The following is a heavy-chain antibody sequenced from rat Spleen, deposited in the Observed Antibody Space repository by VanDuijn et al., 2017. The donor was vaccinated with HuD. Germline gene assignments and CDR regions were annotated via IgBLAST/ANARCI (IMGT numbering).Heavy chain of an antibody. V-gene: IGHV5-7*01. J-gene: IGHJ2*01. CDR3: ARNYGGSPFDY. Sequence: EVRLVESDGGLVQPGGSLKLSCAASGFTFSDYYMAWVRQAPTKGLDWVATISYDGSTTYYRDSVKGRFTISRDNTKSTLYLQMDSLRSEDTALYYCARNYGGSPFDYWGQGVMVTVSS. CDR2: ISYDGSTT. CDR1: GFTFSDYY. D-gene: IGHD1-11*01.